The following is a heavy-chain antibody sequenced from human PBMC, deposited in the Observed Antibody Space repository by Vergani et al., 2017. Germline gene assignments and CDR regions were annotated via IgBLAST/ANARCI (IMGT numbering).Heavy chain of an antibody. Sequence: EVQLVESGGGLVKPGGSLRLSCAASGFTFSSYSMNWVRQAPGKGLKWVSSISSSSSYIDYADSVKGRFTIARDNAKNSLDLQMNSLRAEDTAVYYCAXDPSYYYDSRGPNWFDPWGQGTLVTVSS. D-gene: IGHD3-22*01. CDR2: ISSSSSYI. J-gene: IGHJ5*02. CDR3: AXDPSYYYDSRGPNWFDP. CDR1: GFTFSSYS. V-gene: IGHV3-21*01.